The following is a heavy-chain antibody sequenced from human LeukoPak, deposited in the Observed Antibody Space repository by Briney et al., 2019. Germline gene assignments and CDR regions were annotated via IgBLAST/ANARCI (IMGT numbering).Heavy chain of an antibody. D-gene: IGHD2-2*01. Sequence: PGGSLRLSCAASGFTFSDNYMSWIRQAPGKGLEWVSYISSSGSTIYYADSVKGRFTISRDNAKNSLYLQMNSLRAEDTAVYYCARVSCSSTSCPPSYWGQGTLVTVSS. V-gene: IGHV3-11*04. CDR1: GFTFSDNY. CDR3: ARVSCSSTSCPPSY. J-gene: IGHJ4*02. CDR2: ISSSGSTI.